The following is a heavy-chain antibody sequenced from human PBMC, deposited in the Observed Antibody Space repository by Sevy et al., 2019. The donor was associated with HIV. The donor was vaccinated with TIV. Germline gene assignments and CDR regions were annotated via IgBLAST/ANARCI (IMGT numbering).Heavy chain of an antibody. Sequence: GGSLRLSCAASGFTFSDYYINWIRQAPGKGLKWVSYISGSSSYTNYADSVKGRFTISRDNAKNSLYLQMNSLRAEDTAVYYCARVGCSISSCPKGDAFDIWGQGTMVTVSS. CDR2: ISGSSSYT. CDR3: ARVGCSISSCPKGDAFDI. CDR1: GFTFSDYY. J-gene: IGHJ3*02. D-gene: IGHD2-2*01. V-gene: IGHV3-11*06.